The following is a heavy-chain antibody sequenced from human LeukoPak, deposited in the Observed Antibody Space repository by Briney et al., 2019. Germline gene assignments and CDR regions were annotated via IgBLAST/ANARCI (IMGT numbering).Heavy chain of an antibody. V-gene: IGHV3-23*01. CDR3: AKASESTSFGYFDY. Sequence: GGSLRLSCAASGSTFSIHAMSWVRHAPGKGLEWDSAISGSGGSTYYADSVKGRFTISRDNSKNTLYLQMNSLRAEDTAVYYCAKASESTSFGYFDYWGQGTLVTVSS. CDR2: ISGSGGST. CDR1: GSTFSIHA. J-gene: IGHJ4*02. D-gene: IGHD2-2*01.